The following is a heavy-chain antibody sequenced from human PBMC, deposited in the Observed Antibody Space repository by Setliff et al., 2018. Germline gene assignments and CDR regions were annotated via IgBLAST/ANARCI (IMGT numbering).Heavy chain of an antibody. CDR1: GFTFRSYW. V-gene: IGHV3-7*01. CDR2: IKKDGSIK. J-gene: IGHJ4*02. CDR3: SRDLQGSGDYVVDY. D-gene: IGHD4-17*01. Sequence: GGSLRLSCADSGFTFRSYWMSWVRQAPGKGLEWVANIKKDGSIKYYLDSVRGRFTISRDNAENSLTLQMNSLRVEDTAVYYCSRDLQGSGDYVVDYWGQGTLVTVSS.